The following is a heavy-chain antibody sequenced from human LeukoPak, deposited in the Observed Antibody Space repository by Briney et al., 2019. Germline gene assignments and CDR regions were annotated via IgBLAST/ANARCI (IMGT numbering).Heavy chain of an antibody. D-gene: IGHD2-2*01. Sequence: GGSLRLSCAASGFTFSCYGMHWVRQAPGKGLEWVAVISYDGSNKYYADSVKGRFTISRDNSKNTVYLQMNSLRAEDTAVYYCARDLAISTSCFDYWGQGTLVTVSS. V-gene: IGHV3-30*03. CDR2: ISYDGSNK. CDR3: ARDLAISTSCFDY. J-gene: IGHJ4*02. CDR1: GFTFSCYG.